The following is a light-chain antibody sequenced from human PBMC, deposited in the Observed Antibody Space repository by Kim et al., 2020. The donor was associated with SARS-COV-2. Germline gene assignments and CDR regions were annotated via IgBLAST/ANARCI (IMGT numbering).Light chain of an antibody. J-gene: IGKJ1*01. CDR3: QKYNSAPCT. V-gene: IGKV1-27*01. Sequence: DIQLTQSPSSLSASIGDRVTITCRASQDIANSLAWYQQKPGKVPQVLIYGAATLQSGVPSRFSGSGSGTEFTLTIGSLQTEDVATYYFQKYNSAPCTFGPGTKVDIK. CDR1: QDIANS. CDR2: GAA.